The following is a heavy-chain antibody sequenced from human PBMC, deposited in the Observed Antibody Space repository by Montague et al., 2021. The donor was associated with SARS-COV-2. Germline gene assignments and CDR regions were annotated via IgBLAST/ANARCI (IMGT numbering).Heavy chain of an antibody. CDR1: GGSFSGDY. V-gene: IGHV4-34*01. D-gene: IGHD3-22*01. J-gene: IGHJ4*02. Sequence: SETLSLTCAVFGGSFSGDYWSWIRQPPGKGLEWVGEINRGGGTNYNPSLKSRVSITIDKSKNQFSLNLNSLTAADTAVYYCARGRQHINMVVVVVTGGEYYFDFWGQGTLVAVSS. CDR3: ARGRQHINMVVVVVTGGEYYFDF. CDR2: INRGGGT.